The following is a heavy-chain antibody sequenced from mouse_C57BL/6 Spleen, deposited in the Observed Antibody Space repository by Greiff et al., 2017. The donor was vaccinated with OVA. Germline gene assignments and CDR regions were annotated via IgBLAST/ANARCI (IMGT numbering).Heavy chain of an antibody. CDR2: IDPSDSET. V-gene: IGHV1-52*01. Sequence: VQLQQPGAELVRPGSSVKLSCKASGYTFTSYWMHWVKQRPIQGLEWIGNIDPSDSETHYNQKFKDKATLTVDKSSSTAYMQLSSLTSEDSAVYYCARIYDGYTYYFDCWGQGTTLTVSS. D-gene: IGHD2-3*01. CDR3: ARIYDGYTYYFDC. J-gene: IGHJ2*01. CDR1: GYTFTSYW.